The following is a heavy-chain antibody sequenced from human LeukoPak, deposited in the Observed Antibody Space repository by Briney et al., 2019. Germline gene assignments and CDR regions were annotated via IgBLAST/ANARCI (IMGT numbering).Heavy chain of an antibody. CDR1: GFTFSSYW. CDR3: ARVLAVAGTGLYYFDY. D-gene: IGHD6-19*01. J-gene: IGHJ4*02. V-gene: IGHV3-7*01. Sequence: GGSLRLSCAASGFTFSSYWMSWVRQAPGKGLEWVANIKQDGSEKYYVDSVKGRFTISRDNAKNSLYLQMNSLRAEDTAVYYCARVLAVAGTGLYYFDYWGQGTLVTVSS. CDR2: IKQDGSEK.